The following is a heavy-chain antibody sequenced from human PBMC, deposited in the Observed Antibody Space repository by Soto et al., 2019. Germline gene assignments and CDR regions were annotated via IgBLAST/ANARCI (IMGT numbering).Heavy chain of an antibody. D-gene: IGHD3-22*01. Sequence: SETLSLTCTVSGGSISSYYWSWIRQPPGKGLEWIGYIYYSGSTNYNPSLKSRVTISVDTSKNQFSLKLSSVTAADTAVYYCAIMDYYDSNGYYPGAEYFQPWGQGTLVTVSS. V-gene: IGHV4-59*01. CDR1: GGSISSYY. CDR3: AIMDYYDSNGYYPGAEYFQP. J-gene: IGHJ1*01. CDR2: IYYSGST.